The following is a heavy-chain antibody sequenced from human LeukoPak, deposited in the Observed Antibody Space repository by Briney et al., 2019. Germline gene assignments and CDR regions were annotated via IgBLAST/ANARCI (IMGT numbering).Heavy chain of an antibody. D-gene: IGHD6-13*01. CDR2: IRYDGSNK. CDR3: AKDMIRIAAAGQVDY. Sequence: QAGGSLRLSCAASGFTFSSYGMHWVRQAPGKGLEWVAFIRYDGSNKYYADSVKGRFTISRDNSKNTLYLQMNSLRAEDTAVYYCAKDMIRIAAAGQVDYWGQGTLVTVSS. J-gene: IGHJ4*02. V-gene: IGHV3-30*02. CDR1: GFTFSSYG.